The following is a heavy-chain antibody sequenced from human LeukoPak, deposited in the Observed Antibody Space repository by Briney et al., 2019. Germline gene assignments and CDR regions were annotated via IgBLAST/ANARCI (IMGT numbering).Heavy chain of an antibody. CDR1: GFTFSSYV. J-gene: IGHJ1*01. D-gene: IGHD3-22*01. CDR3: EKGDSCSGYE. Sequence: PGGSLRLSCAASGFTFSSYVMTWVPQAPGKGLEGVYDSNTVDGRTYYASSVKGRFTISRDNYKNTVSLRMNSLRAEDTAVYYCEKGDSCSGYEWGQGHVVTVSS. V-gene: IGHV3-23*01. CDR2: SNTVDGRT.